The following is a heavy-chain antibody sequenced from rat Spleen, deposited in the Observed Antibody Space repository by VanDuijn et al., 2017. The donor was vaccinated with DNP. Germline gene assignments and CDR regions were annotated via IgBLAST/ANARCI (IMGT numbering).Heavy chain of an antibody. CDR2: ISTSGGIT. D-gene: IGHD1-11*01. CDR1: GFTFSNSD. J-gene: IGHJ3*01. V-gene: IGHV5-25*01. Sequence: EVQVVESGGGLVQPGRSMKLSCAASGFTFSNSDMAWVRQAPAKGLEWVASISTSGGITYYRDSVKGRFTVSRDNAKSTLYLQMNSLKSEDTATYYCARQETTVYNWFAYWGQGTLVTVSS. CDR3: ARQETTVYNWFAY.